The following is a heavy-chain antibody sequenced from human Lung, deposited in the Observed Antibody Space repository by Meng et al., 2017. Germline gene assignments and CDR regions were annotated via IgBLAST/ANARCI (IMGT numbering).Heavy chain of an antibody. Sequence: QVRRVRYGAEGRKRGASIKVSCKASGFIFTHGDTGRLRQARGQGLEWMGWSSVKNGEAKYPQNYQGRVTMTTDTTTRTAYMELRSLTSDDTAVYYGALNVPNGSVWYFDFWGRGTLVTVSS. J-gene: IGHJ2*01. CDR3: ALNVPNGSVWYFDF. D-gene: IGHD6-25*01. V-gene: IGHV1-18*01. CDR1: GFIFTHGD. CDR2: SSVKNGEA.